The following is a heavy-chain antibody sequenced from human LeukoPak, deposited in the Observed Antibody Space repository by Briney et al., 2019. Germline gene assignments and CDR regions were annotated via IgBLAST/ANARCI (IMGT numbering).Heavy chain of an antibody. D-gene: IGHD3-22*01. J-gene: IGHJ4*02. V-gene: IGHV3-30*18. CDR1: GFTFSSYG. CDR2: IPYDGSNK. CDR3: AKETRGYDSSGFPFDY. Sequence: PGGSLRLSCAASGFTFSSYGMQWVRQAPGKELEWVAVIPYDGSNKYYADSVKGRFTISRDNSENTLYLQMNSLRAEDTAVYYCAKETRGYDSSGFPFDYWGQRTLVTVSS.